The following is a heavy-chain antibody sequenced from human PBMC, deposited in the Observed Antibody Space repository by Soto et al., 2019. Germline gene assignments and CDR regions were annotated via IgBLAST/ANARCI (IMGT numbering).Heavy chain of an antibody. D-gene: IGHD6-13*01. CDR1: GGSISSSSYY. J-gene: IGHJ5*02. Sequence: SETLSLTCTVSGGSISSSSYYWGWIRQPPGKGLEWIGSIYYSGSTYYNPSLKSRVTISVDTSKNQFTLKLSSVTAADTAVYYCASQDSSSWYWFDPWGQGTLVTVSS. V-gene: IGHV4-39*01. CDR2: IYYSGST. CDR3: ASQDSSSWYWFDP.